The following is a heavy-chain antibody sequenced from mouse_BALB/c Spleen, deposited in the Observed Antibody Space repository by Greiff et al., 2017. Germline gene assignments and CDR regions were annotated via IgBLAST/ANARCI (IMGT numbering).Heavy chain of an antibody. CDR2: ISSGGSYT. D-gene: IGHD2-3*01. J-gene: IGHJ3*01. V-gene: IGHV5-6*01. Sequence: EVQLVESGGDLVKPGGSLKLSCAASGFTFSSYGMSWVRQTPDKRLEWVATISSGGSYTYYPDSVKGRFTISRDNAKNTLYLQMSSLKSEDTALYDCASRDDGYYGFAYWGQGTLVTVSA. CDR1: GFTFSSYG. CDR3: ASRDDGYYGFAY.